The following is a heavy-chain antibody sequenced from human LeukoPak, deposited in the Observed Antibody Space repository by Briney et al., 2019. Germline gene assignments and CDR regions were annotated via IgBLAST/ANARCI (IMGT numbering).Heavy chain of an antibody. V-gene: IGHV3-21*01. D-gene: IGHD4-11*01. Sequence: GGSLRLSCAASGFTFSSYSMNWVRQAPGKGLEWVSSISSSSSYIYYADSVKGRFTISRDNAKNSLYLQMNSLRAEDTAVYYCARDPYDYSNYGPTNWFDPWGQGTLVTVPS. CDR2: ISSSSSYI. CDR1: GFTFSSYS. CDR3: ARDPYDYSNYGPTNWFDP. J-gene: IGHJ5*02.